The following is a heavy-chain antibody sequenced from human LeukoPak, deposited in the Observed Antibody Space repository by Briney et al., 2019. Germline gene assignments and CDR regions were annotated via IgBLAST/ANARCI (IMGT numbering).Heavy chain of an antibody. CDR3: ARGLLRATDAFDI. CDR2: ICSSGST. V-gene: IGHV4-59*01. Sequence: SETLSLTCTVSGGSISSYYRSWIRQPPGKGLEWIGYICSSGSTNYNPSLKSRVTISVDTSKNQFSLKLSSVTAADTAVYYCARGLLRATDAFDIGGQGTMVTVSS. CDR1: GGSISSYY. D-gene: IGHD2-21*01. J-gene: IGHJ3*02.